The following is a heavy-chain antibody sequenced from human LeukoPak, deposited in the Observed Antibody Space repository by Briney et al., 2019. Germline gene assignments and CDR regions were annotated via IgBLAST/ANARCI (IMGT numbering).Heavy chain of an antibody. D-gene: IGHD3-16*01. CDR3: ARGGGRHVEY. CDR2: IKEDGSEK. CDR1: GFTFSSYW. J-gene: IGHJ4*02. V-gene: IGHV3-7*05. Sequence: GGSLRLSCAASGFTFSSYWMSWVRQAPGKGLEWVANIKEDGSEKNYVDSVRGRFTISRDNAKNSLYLQMNSLRAEDTAVYFCARGGGRHVEYWGQGTLVTVSS.